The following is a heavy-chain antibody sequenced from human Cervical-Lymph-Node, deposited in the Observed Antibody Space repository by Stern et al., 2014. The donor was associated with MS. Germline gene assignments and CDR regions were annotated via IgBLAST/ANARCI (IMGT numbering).Heavy chain of an antibody. CDR2: IAAGSGNT. CDR1: GYTFTSSS. Sequence: QLVQSGPEVKKPGTSVKVSCKASGYTFTSSSVQWVRQARGQRLEWIGMIAAGSGNTNYAQKFQGRVTITRDMSTSTAYMELSSLRSEDTAVYYCAAEPMYYSDSVGAFDIWGQGTMVTVSS. D-gene: IGHD3-22*01. J-gene: IGHJ3*02. V-gene: IGHV1-58*01. CDR3: AAEPMYYSDSVGAFDI.